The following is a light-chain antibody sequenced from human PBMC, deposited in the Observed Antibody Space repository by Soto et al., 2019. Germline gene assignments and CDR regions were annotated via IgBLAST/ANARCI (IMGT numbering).Light chain of an antibody. J-gene: IGLJ1*01. CDR2: EVT. CDR3: SSYAGSNNPLFV. V-gene: IGLV2-8*01. Sequence: QSSLSHPPSASGSPGHAITISCTGTSSDVGGFNYASWHQQHPGKAPKVIIYEVTKRPSGVPDRFSGSKSANTASLTVSGLQAEDEADYYCSSYAGSNNPLFVFGTGTKVTAL. CDR1: SSDVGGFNY.